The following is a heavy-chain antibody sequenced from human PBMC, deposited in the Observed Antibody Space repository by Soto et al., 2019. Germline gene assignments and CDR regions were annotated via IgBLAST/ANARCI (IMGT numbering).Heavy chain of an antibody. J-gene: IGHJ4*02. D-gene: IGHD3-3*01. CDR1: GFTLSHHG. CDR3: AKGLRFLEWLPLFDY. V-gene: IGHV3-30*18. Sequence: PGGSLRLSCEASGFTLSHHGMHWVRQAPGTGLEWVAGLSYDGSIQYYADSVKDRFTISRDPSKSTLFLQMNSLRPEDTAVYYCAKGLRFLEWLPLFDYWGQGTQVTVSS. CDR2: LSYDGSIQ.